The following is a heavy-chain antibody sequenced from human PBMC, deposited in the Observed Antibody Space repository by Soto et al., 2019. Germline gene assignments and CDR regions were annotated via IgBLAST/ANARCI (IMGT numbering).Heavy chain of an antibody. CDR1: GFSLSTSGMC. CDR3: ARIPLTGYSTWSGAFDT. Sequence: VSGPTLVNPTQTLTLTCTFSGFSLSTSGMCVSWIRQPPGKALEWLALIDWDDDKYYSTSLKTRLTISKDTSKNQVVLTMTKMDLVDTATYYCARIPLTGYSTWSGAFDTWGQGTMVTVSS. V-gene: IGHV2-70*01. J-gene: IGHJ3*02. CDR2: IDWDDDK. D-gene: IGHD6-13*01.